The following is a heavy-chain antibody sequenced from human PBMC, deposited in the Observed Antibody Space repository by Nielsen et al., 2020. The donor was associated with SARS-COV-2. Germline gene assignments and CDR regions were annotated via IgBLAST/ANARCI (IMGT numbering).Heavy chain of an antibody. D-gene: IGHD5-12*01. CDR3: ARDSGYDSYYYYGMDV. CDR2: ISYDGSNK. V-gene: IGHV3-30-3*01. CDR1: GFTFSSYA. J-gene: IGHJ6*02. Sequence: GESLKISCAASGFTFSSYAMHWVRQAPGKGLEWVAVISYDGSNKYYADSVKGRFTISRDNSKNTLYLQMNSLRAEDTAVYYCARDSGYDSYYYYGMDVWGQGTTVTVSS.